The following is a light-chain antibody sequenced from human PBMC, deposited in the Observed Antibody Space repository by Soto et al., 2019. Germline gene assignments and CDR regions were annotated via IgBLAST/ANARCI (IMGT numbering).Light chain of an antibody. CDR3: LQDYSNPLT. CDR1: QGVGRD. V-gene: IGKV1-6*01. Sequence: AIPMIQSPASLSASVGDTVIITCRASQGVGRDLGWYQQKPRKAPRLLIYHASTLLSGVPSRFSGSGSGTDFTLTIASLQPEDCATYFCLQDYSNPLTVGGGTKVENK. CDR2: HAS. J-gene: IGKJ4*01.